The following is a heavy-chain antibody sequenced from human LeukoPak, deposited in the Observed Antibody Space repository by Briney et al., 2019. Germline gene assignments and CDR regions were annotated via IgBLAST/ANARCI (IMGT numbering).Heavy chain of an antibody. J-gene: IGHJ5*02. CDR2: IYYSGST. D-gene: IGHD3-10*01. CDR3: AAYYYGSGSLNWFDP. CDR1: GVSVSSGSYY. Sequence: SETLSLTCTVSGVSVSSGSYYWSWIRQPPGKGLEWIGYIYYSGSTNYNPSLKSRVTISVDTSKNQFSLKLSSVTAADTAVYYCAAYYYGSGSLNWFDPWGQGTLVTVSS. V-gene: IGHV4-61*01.